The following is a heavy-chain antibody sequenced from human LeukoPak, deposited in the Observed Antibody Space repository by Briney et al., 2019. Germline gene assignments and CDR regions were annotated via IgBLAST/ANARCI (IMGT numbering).Heavy chain of an antibody. CDR3: APGFPLGYCSSTSCMGGMDV. CDR2: ISYDGSNK. V-gene: IGHV3-30*03. CDR1: GFTFSSYG. D-gene: IGHD2-2*01. Sequence: GGSLRLSCAASGFTFSSYGMHWVRQAPGKGLEWVAVISYDGSNKYYADSVKGRFTISRDNSKNTLYLQMNSLRAEDTAVYYCAPGFPLGYCSSTSCMGGMDVWGQGTTVTVSS. J-gene: IGHJ6*02.